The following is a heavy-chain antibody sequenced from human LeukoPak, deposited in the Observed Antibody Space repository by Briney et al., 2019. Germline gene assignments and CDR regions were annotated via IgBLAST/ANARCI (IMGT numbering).Heavy chain of an antibody. CDR2: ISWNSGSI. CDR1: GFTFDDYA. CDR3: AKAYYSSSEGDRPLRAEYFQH. Sequence: GRSLRLSCAASGFTFDDYAMHWVRQAPGKGLEWVSGISWNSGSIGYADSVKGRFTISRDNAKNSLYLQMNSLRAEDTALYYCAKAYYSSSEGDRPLRAEYFQHWGQGTLVTVSS. J-gene: IGHJ1*01. D-gene: IGHD6-13*01. V-gene: IGHV3-9*01.